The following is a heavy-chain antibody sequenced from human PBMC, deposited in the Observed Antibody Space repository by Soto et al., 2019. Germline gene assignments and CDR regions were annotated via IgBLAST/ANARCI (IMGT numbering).Heavy chain of an antibody. CDR2: INHSGST. J-gene: IGHJ4*02. V-gene: IGHV4-34*01. CDR1: GGSFSGYY. CDR3: ARARRSYCSGGSCYSLYYFDY. D-gene: IGHD2-15*01. Sequence: PSETLSLTCAVYGGSFSGYYWSWIRQPPGKGLEWIGEINHSGSTNYNPSLKSRVTISVDTSKNQFSLKLSSVTAADTAVYYCARARRSYCSGGSCYSLYYFDYWGQGTLVTVSS.